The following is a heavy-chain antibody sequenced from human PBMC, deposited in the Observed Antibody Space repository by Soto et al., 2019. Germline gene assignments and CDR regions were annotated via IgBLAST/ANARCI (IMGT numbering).Heavy chain of an antibody. CDR3: ARDFLSFYGMDV. Sequence: GSLRLSCAASGFTVSSNYMSWVRQAPGKGLEWVSVIYSGGSTYYADSVKGRFTISRDNSKNTLYLQMNSLRAEDTAVYYCARDFLSFYGMDVWGQGTTVTVSS. CDR1: GFTVSSNY. CDR2: IYSGGST. J-gene: IGHJ6*02. V-gene: IGHV3-53*01.